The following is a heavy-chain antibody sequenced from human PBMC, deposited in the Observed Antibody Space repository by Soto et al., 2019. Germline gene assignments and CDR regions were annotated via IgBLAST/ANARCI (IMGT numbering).Heavy chain of an antibody. CDR3: AREIFGVIISGGRDAFDI. CDR2: VIPIFGTA. D-gene: IGHD3-3*01. V-gene: IGHV1-69*13. CDR1: GGTFSTYA. Sequence: GSPVKGFCKASGGTFSTYAISWVGQAPGQGLGGVGGVIPIFGTAKYAQKLQGRVTITADESTSTAYMELSRLRSEETAVYYCAREIFGVIISGGRDAFDIWGQGTMVTLSS. J-gene: IGHJ3*02.